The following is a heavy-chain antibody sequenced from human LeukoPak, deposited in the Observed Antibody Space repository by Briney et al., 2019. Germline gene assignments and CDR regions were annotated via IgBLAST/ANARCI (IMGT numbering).Heavy chain of an antibody. V-gene: IGHV4-61*02. J-gene: IGHJ4*02. D-gene: IGHD2-21*01. CDR3: AIAILWPYFGY. Sequence: SQTLSLTCTVSGGSISSGSYYWSWIRQPAGKGLEWIGRIYTSGSTNYNPSLKSRVTISVDTSKNQFSLKLSSVTAADTAVYYCAIAILWPYFGYWGQGTLVTVSS. CDR1: GGSISSGSYY. CDR2: IYTSGST.